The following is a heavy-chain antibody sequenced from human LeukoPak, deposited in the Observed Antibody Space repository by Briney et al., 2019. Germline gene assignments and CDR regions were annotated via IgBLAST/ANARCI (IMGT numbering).Heavy chain of an antibody. CDR2: ISAYNGNT. J-gene: IGHJ5*02. CDR3: ARDLTDSSGYNWFDP. D-gene: IGHD6-19*01. CDR1: GYTFTSYG. V-gene: IGHV1-18*01. Sequence: GASVKVSCKASGYTFTSYGISWVRQAPGQGLEWMGWISAYNGNTNYAQKLQGRVTMTTDTSTSTAYMELRSLRSDDTAVYYCARDLTDSSGYNWFDPWGQGTLVTVSS.